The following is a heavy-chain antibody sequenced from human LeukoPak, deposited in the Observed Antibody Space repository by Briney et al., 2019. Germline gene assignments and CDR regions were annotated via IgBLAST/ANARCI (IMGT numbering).Heavy chain of an antibody. CDR1: GDSVSSNSAA. CDR3: ARGDDSSGYYLFDY. D-gene: IGHD3-22*01. CDR2: TYYRSKWYN. V-gene: IGHV6-1*01. J-gene: IGHJ4*02. Sequence: SQTLSLTCAISGDSVSSNSAAWNWIRQSPSRGLEWLGRTYYRSKWYNDYAVSVKSRITINPDTSKNQFSLQLNSVTPGDTAVYYCARGDDSSGYYLFDYWGQGTLVTVSS.